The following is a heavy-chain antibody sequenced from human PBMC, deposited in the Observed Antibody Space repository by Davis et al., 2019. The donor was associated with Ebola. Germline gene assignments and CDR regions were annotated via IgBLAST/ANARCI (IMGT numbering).Heavy chain of an antibody. CDR1: GFTFSSYA. Sequence: GESLKISCAASGFTFSSYAMSWVRQAPGKGLEWVSSTSGGGGITYYADSVKGRFTISRDNSKNTLYLQMSSLRAEDTAVYYCARDLPGGDWYFDLWGRGTLVTVSS. V-gene: IGHV3-23*01. J-gene: IGHJ2*01. CDR3: ARDLPGGDWYFDL. D-gene: IGHD1-14*01. CDR2: TSGGGGIT.